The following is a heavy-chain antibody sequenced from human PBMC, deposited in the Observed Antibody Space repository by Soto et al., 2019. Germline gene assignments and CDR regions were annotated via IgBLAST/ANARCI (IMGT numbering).Heavy chain of an antibody. CDR2: IYHSVST. V-gene: IGHV4-30-2*01. Sequence: QLQLQESGSGLVKPSQTLSLTCAVSGGSISSGGYSWSWIRQPPGKGLEWIGYIYHSVSTYYNPSLKSRVTISVDRAKNQFSLKLSSVTAADTAVYYCAREGRYYDILTGYYYNWFDPWGQGTLVTVSS. J-gene: IGHJ5*02. CDR3: AREGRYYDILTGYYYNWFDP. CDR1: GGSISSGGYS. D-gene: IGHD3-9*01.